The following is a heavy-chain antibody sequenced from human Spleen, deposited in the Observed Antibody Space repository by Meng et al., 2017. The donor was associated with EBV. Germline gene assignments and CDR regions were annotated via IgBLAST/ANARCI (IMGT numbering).Heavy chain of an antibody. CDR3: ARPFPSWQSPRLDPFGA. V-gene: IGHV4-39*01. CDR2: VHYTGST. J-gene: IGHJ5*02. D-gene: IGHD6-19*01. CDR1: GDSISVLYY. Sequence: QPQPRYAAPAEVNPSEPLSLTCTVSGDSISVLYYWGWIRQPPGRGLEWIGSVHYTGSTYYSPSLKSRVTVSVDTSKNQFSLRLTSVTAADTAVYYCARPFPSWQSPRLDPFGAWGQGTLVTVSS.